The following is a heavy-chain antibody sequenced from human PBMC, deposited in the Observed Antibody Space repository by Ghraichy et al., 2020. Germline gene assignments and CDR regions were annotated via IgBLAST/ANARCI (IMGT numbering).Heavy chain of an antibody. Sequence: SETLSLTCAVYGGSFSGYYWSWIRQPPGKGLEWIGEINHSGSTNYNPSLKSRVTISVDTSKNQFSLKLSSVTAADTVVYYCARRRQWLVPGPMSMAFDIWGQGTMVTVSS. CDR1: GGSFSGYY. D-gene: IGHD6-19*01. V-gene: IGHV4-34*01. CDR3: ARRRQWLVPGPMSMAFDI. J-gene: IGHJ3*02. CDR2: INHSGST.